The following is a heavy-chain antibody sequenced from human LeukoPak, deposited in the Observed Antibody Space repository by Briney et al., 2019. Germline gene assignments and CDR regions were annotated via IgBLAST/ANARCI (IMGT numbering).Heavy chain of an antibody. Sequence: SETLSLTCTVSGGSIRSGSYYWSWIRQPAGKGLEWIGRIHAGGSTNYNPSLKSRVTISADTSKNQFSLKLSSVTAADTAVYYCARGTRYYYYYYYMDVWGKGTTVTVSS. V-gene: IGHV4-61*02. D-gene: IGHD2-15*01. CDR3: ARGTRYYYYYYYMDV. CDR2: IHAGGST. CDR1: GGSIRSGSYY. J-gene: IGHJ6*03.